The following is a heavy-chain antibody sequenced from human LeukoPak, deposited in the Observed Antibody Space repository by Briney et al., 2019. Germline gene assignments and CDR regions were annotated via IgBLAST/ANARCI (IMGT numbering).Heavy chain of an antibody. V-gene: IGHV3-74*01. CDR1: GFSFSSYW. D-gene: IGHD1-1*01. CDR2: INGDGSST. Sequence: GGSLRLSCTASGFSFSSYWMHWVRQAPGKGLVWVSRINGDGSSTRYADSVKGRFTISRDNAKNTLYLQMNSLRAEDTAVYYCARGGLNALEAFDIWGQGTLVTVCS. CDR3: ARGGLNALEAFDI. J-gene: IGHJ3*02.